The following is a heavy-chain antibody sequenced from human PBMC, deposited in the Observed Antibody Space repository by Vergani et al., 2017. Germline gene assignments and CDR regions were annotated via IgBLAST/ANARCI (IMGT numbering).Heavy chain of an antibody. CDR2: INPSGGST. CDR1: GYTFTSYY. Sequence: VQLVPSGAEVKKPGASVKVSCKASGYTFTSYYMHWVRQAPGQGLEWMGIINPSGGSTSYAQNFQGRVTMTRDTSTSTVYMELIRLRSEDTAVYYCASPRRLWFGELPPYYYYGMDVWGQGTTVTVSS. J-gene: IGHJ6*02. CDR3: ASPRRLWFGELPPYYYYGMDV. D-gene: IGHD3-10*01. V-gene: IGHV1-46*03.